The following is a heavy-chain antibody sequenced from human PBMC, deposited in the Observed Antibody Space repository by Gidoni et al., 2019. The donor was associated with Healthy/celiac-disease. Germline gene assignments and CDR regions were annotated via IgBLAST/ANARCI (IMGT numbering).Heavy chain of an antibody. Sequence: QAQLVQSGAEVKKPGASVKVSCKASGYTFTSYAMHWVRQAPGQRLEWMGWINAGNGNTKYSQKFQGRVTITRDTSASTAYMELSSLRSEDTAVYYCAREGDYYDSSGYYYGYWGQGTLVTVSS. V-gene: IGHV1-3*01. J-gene: IGHJ4*02. D-gene: IGHD3-22*01. CDR3: AREGDYYDSSGYYYGY. CDR1: GYTFTSYA. CDR2: INAGNGNT.